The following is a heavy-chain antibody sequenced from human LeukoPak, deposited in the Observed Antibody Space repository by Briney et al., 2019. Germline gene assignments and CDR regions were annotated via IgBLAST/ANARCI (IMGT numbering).Heavy chain of an antibody. Sequence: GASVKVSCKAFGYTYTSNYMHWVRQAPGQGPEWMGVISPSGGSTTYAQKFQGRVTLTRDMSTSTDYLELSSLRSEDTAVYYCAREVPYDSSRYYQPFDYWGQGTLVTVSS. V-gene: IGHV1-46*01. CDR2: ISPSGGST. CDR1: GYTYTSNY. CDR3: AREVPYDSSRYYQPFDY. J-gene: IGHJ4*02. D-gene: IGHD3-22*01.